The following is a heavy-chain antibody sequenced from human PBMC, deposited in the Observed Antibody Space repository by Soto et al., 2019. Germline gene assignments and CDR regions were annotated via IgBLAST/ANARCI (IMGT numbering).Heavy chain of an antibody. CDR3: AREVALVVGATNAFDI. D-gene: IGHD1-26*01. CDR2: INSDGSST. V-gene: IGHV3-74*01. J-gene: IGHJ3*02. CDR1: GCTFSRYW. Sequence: PGGSLRLSCAASGCTFSRYWMHWVRQAPGKGLVWVSRINSDGSSTSYADSVKGRFTISRDNAKNTLYLQMNSLRAEDTAVYYCAREVALVVGATNAFDIWGQGSMVTVSS.